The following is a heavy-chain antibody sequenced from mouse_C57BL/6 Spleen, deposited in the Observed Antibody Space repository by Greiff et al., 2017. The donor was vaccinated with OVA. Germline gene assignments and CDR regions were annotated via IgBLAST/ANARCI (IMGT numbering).Heavy chain of an antibody. D-gene: IGHD2-3*01. J-gene: IGHJ4*01. CDR3: AKGPDGYYAMDY. CDR1: GFSLTSYG. Sequence: VKLMESGPGLVQPSQSLSITCTVSGFSLTSYGVHWVRQSPGKGLEWLGVIWRGGSTDYNAAFMSRLSITKDNSKSQVFFKMNSLQADDTAIYYCAKGPDGYYAMDYWGQGTSVTVSS. CDR2: IWRGGST. V-gene: IGHV2-5*01.